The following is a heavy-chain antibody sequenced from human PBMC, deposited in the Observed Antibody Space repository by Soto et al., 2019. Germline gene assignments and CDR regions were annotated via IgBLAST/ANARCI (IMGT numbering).Heavy chain of an antibody. D-gene: IGHD6-6*01. CDR1: GFTFSNYR. CDR3: ARVHLVRTSSYYCGMDV. V-gene: IGHV3-21*06. J-gene: IGHJ6*02. Sequence: GGSLRLSCATSGFTFSNYRMNWVREAPGKGLEWVASISGSGKDTFYRDSVKGRFTISRVNAESSLVLQMNSLTVDDTAVYHCARVHLVRTSSYYCGMDVWGPGTTVTVSS. CDR2: ISGSGKDT.